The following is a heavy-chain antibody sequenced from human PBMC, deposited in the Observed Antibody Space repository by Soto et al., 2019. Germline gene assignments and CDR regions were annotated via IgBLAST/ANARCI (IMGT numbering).Heavy chain of an antibody. Sequence: GGSLRLSCSASGFTFSSYAMHWVRQAPGKGLEYVSAISSNGGSKYYVDSVKGRFTISRDNSKNTLYLQMSSLRAEDTAVYYCVKVRSIVVVPAAITKLFDYWGQGTLVTVSS. CDR1: GFTFSSYA. CDR2: ISSNGGSK. J-gene: IGHJ4*02. D-gene: IGHD2-2*01. V-gene: IGHV3-64D*08. CDR3: VKVRSIVVVPAAITKLFDY.